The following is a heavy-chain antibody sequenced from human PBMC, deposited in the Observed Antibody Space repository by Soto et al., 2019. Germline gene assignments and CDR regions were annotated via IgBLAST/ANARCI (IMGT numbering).Heavy chain of an antibody. CDR1: GYNFTSYW. V-gene: IGHV5-10-1*03. CDR3: ARGRVAVAPLDY. Sequence: EVQLVQSGAEVKKPGESLRISCKGSGYNFTSYWIDWVRQMPEKGLEWMGRIDPSDSYTNYSPSFQGHVTISADKTISTAYLQWSSLKASDTAMYYCARGRVAVAPLDYWGQGTLVTVSS. CDR2: IDPSDSYT. D-gene: IGHD6-19*01. J-gene: IGHJ4*02.